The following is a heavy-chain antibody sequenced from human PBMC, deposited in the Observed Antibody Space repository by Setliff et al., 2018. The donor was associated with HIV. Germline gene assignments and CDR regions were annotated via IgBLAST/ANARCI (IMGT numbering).Heavy chain of an antibody. J-gene: IGHJ4*02. Sequence: SETLSLTCTVSGGSISSYYWSWIRQPPGKGLEWIGYIYYSGSTNYNPSLKSRVTISVDTSNNQFSLKLISVTAADTAVYYCATKLELGAGYFFDYWGQGTLVTVSS. V-gene: IGHV4-59*12. CDR3: ATKLELGAGYFFDY. D-gene: IGHD1-7*01. CDR1: GGSISSYY. CDR2: IYYSGST.